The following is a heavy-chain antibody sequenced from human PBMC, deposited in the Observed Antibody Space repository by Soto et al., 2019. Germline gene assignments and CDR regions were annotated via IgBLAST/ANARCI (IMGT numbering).Heavy chain of an antibody. CDR2: IIPIFGTA. J-gene: IGHJ6*02. CDR1: GGTFSSYA. CDR3: AIVATILHYYYYGMDV. D-gene: IGHD5-12*01. V-gene: IGHV1-69*01. Sequence: QVQLVQSGAEVKKPGSSVKVSCKASGGTFSSYAISWVRQAPGQGLEWMGGIIPIFGTANYAQKFQGGVTITADESTSTAYMELSSLRSEDTAVYYCAIVATILHYYYYGMDVWGQGTTVTVSS.